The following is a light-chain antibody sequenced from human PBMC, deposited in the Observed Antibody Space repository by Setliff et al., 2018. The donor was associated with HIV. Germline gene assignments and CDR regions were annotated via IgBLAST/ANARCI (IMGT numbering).Light chain of an antibody. Sequence: SYELTQPPSVSVAPGKTAYITCERNNLGSKSVHWYQQRPGQAPVLVIYYITDRPSGIPERFSGSKSGDTATLTISGLQAEDEADYYCCSYAGSYKVFGTGTKVTVL. CDR3: CSYAGSYKV. CDR2: YIT. J-gene: IGLJ1*01. CDR1: NLGSKS. V-gene: IGLV3-21*01.